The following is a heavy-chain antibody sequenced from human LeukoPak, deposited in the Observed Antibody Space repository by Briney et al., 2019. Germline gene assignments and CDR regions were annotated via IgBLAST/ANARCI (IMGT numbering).Heavy chain of an antibody. V-gene: IGHV4-4*07. CDR3: ARTLLPATMGAFDI. CDR1: GAFSTNYF. D-gene: IGHD2-2*01. J-gene: IGHJ3*02. Sequence: SETLSLSCSVSGAFSTNYFWSWIRQPAGKGLHWIGRINTSGDTYYNPSLKSRVTMSVDTSKKQFSLNLSSMAAADTAVYYCARTLLPATMGAFDIWGQGTMVTVSS. CDR2: INTSGDT.